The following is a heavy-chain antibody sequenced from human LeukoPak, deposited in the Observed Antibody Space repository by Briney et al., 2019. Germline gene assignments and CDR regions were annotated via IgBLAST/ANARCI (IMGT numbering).Heavy chain of an antibody. J-gene: IGHJ4*02. CDR2: INHSGST. Sequence: SETLSLTCTVSGGSMSPYHWGWIRQPPGKGLEWIGEINHSGSTNYNPSLKSRVTISVDTSKNQFSLKLSSVTAADTAVYYCARGLLRWLKRGFDYWGQGTLVTVSS. V-gene: IGHV4-34*01. CDR1: GGSMSPYH. CDR3: ARGLLRWLKRGFDY. D-gene: IGHD4-23*01.